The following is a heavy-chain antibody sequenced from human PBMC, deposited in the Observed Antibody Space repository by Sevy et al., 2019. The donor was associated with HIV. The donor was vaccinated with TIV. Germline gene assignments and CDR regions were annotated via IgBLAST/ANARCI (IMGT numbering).Heavy chain of an antibody. CDR2: ISWNSGSI. CDR1: GFTFDDYA. Sequence: GGSLRLSCAASGFTFDDYALHWVRQAPGKGLEGASGISWNSGSIGYADSVKGRFTISRDKAKNSLYLQMNSLRAEDTALYYCAKDLTPFSSSWSKGYDAFDIWGQGTMVTVSS. D-gene: IGHD6-13*01. J-gene: IGHJ3*02. V-gene: IGHV3-9*01. CDR3: AKDLTPFSSSWSKGYDAFDI.